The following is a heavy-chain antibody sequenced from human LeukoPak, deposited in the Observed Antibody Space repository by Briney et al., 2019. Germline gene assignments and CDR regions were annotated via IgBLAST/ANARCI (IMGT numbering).Heavy chain of an antibody. V-gene: IGHV3-30*18. CDR1: GFTFSSYG. J-gene: IGHJ4*02. CDR3: AKDRDIVATVGLIDY. Sequence: GGALRLSCAASGFTFSSYGMHWVRQAPGKGLEWVAVIPYDGSNKYYADSVKGRFTISRDNSKSTLYLQMNSLRAEDTAVYYCAKDRDIVATVGLIDYWGQGTLVTVSS. CDR2: IPYDGSNK. D-gene: IGHD5-12*01.